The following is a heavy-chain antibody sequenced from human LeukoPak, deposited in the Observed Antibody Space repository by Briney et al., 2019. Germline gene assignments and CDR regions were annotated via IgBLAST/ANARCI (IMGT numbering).Heavy chain of an antibody. CDR3: ARSARQQWLVRNWAYYFDY. J-gene: IGHJ4*02. CDR1: GGSFSGYY. CDR2: INHSGST. D-gene: IGHD6-19*01. Sequence: PSETLSLTCAVYGGSFSGYYWSWIRQPPGNGLEWIGEINHSGSTNYNPSLKSRVTISVDTSKNQFSLKLSSVTAADTAVYYCARSARQQWLVRNWAYYFDYWGQGTLVTVSS. V-gene: IGHV4-34*01.